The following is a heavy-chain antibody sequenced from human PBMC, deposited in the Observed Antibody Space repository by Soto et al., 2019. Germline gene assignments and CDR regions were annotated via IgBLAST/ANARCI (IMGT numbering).Heavy chain of an antibody. J-gene: IGHJ5*02. Sequence: SETLSLTCTVSGGSISSGGYYWSWIRQHPGKGLEWIGYIYYSGSTYYNPSLKSRVTISVDTSKNQFSLKLSSVTAADTAVYYCARESRTYYDNSGYSNWFDPWGQGTLVTVSS. V-gene: IGHV4-31*03. CDR1: GGSISSGGYY. D-gene: IGHD3-22*01. CDR3: ARESRTYYDNSGYSNWFDP. CDR2: IYYSGST.